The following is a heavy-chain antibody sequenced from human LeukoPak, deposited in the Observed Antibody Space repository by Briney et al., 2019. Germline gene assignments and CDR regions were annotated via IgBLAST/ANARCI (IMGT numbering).Heavy chain of an antibody. Sequence: SETLSLTCTVSGGPMSSSSYYWGWIRQPPGKGLEWIGSIYYSGSTYYNPSLNSRVTISVDMSRNQFSLKLNSVTAADTAVYYCASPRYYYGLGSYPLDYWGQGTLVTVSS. CDR1: GGPMSSSSYY. CDR3: ASPRYYYGLGSYPLDY. V-gene: IGHV4-39*01. CDR2: IYYSGST. D-gene: IGHD3-10*01. J-gene: IGHJ4*02.